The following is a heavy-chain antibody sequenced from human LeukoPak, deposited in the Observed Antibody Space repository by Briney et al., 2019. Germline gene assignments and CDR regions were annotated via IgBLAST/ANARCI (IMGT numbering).Heavy chain of an antibody. V-gene: IGHV3-48*03. CDR3: AREDYGMDV. CDR2: ITSSGSTI. CDR1: GFTFSSYE. J-gene: IGHJ6*02. Sequence: GGSLRLSCAASGFTFSSYEMNWVRQAPGKGLEWVSYITSSGSTIYYADSVKGRFTISRDNARNSLFLQMNSLRAEDTAVYYCAREDYGMDVWGQGTTVTVSS.